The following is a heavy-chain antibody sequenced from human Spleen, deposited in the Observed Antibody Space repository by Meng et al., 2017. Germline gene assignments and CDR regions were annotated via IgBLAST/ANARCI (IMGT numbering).Heavy chain of an antibody. V-gene: IGHV4-39*07. J-gene: IGHJ6*02. CDR2: IYYSGST. D-gene: IGHD3-22*01. Sequence: SETLSLTCTVSGGSISSSSYYWGWIRQPPGKGLEWIGSIYYSGSTYYKPSLKSRVTISVDTSKNQFSLKLSSVTAADTAVYYCSDSSGSRGGMDVWGQGTTVTVSS. CDR1: GGSISSSSYY. CDR3: SDSSGSRGGMDV.